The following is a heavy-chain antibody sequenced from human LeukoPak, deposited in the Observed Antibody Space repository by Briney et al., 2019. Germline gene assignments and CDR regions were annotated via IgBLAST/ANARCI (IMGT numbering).Heavy chain of an antibody. CDR2: ISYDGSNK. J-gene: IGHJ4*02. CDR3: ARDAKAVAGSLDY. V-gene: IGHV3-30*03. CDR1: GFTFSSYG. Sequence: GGSLRLSCAASGFTFSSYGMHGVRQAPGKGLEGVAVISYDGSNKYYADSVKGRFTISRDNSKNTLYLQMNSLRAEDTAVYYCARDAKAVAGSLDYWGQGTLVTVSS. D-gene: IGHD6-19*01.